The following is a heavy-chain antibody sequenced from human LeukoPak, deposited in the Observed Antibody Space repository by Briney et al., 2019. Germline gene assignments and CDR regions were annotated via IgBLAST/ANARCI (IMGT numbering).Heavy chain of an antibody. V-gene: IGHV3-48*03. Sequence: QPGGSLRLSCAVSGFTFSSYEMNWVRQAPGKGLEWVSYISSSGSAIYYADSVQGRFTISRDNSKNTLYLEMNSLRAEDTALYYCANEVRPNDYWGQGTLVTVSS. CDR3: ANEVRPNDY. D-gene: IGHD1-1*01. CDR1: GFTFSSYE. J-gene: IGHJ4*02. CDR2: ISSSGSAI.